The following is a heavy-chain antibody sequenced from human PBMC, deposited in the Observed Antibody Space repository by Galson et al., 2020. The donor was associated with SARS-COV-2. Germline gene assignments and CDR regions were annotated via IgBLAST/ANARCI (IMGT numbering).Heavy chain of an antibody. Sequence: TGGSLRLSSAASGFSFSSYDMNWVRLAPGRGLEWVSSISRSGSSIFYAGSVRGRFTISRDNAKNSVFLQLNDLRVDDSGVYYCARDRVQGGGNNWFDPWGQGTQVTVSS. V-gene: IGHV3-21*01. CDR1: GFSFSSYD. D-gene: IGHD3-16*01. J-gene: IGHJ5*02. CDR3: ARDRVQGGGNNWFDP. CDR2: ISRSGSSI.